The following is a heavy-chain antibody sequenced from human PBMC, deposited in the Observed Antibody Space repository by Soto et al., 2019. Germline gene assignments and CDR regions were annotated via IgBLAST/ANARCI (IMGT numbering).Heavy chain of an antibody. V-gene: IGHV3-9*01. D-gene: IGHD1-20*01. CDR2: ISWNGGSV. CDR3: AKDNNLKNHSYYGMDA. J-gene: IGHJ6*02. Sequence: EVQLVESGGGLVQPGRSLRLSCAASGFTYDDYAMHWVRQAPGKGLEWVSGISWNGGSVGYADSVRGRFTISRDNAKNCLYLKMNILRTEDTALYYCAKDNNLKNHSYYGMDAWGQGIAVIVSS. CDR1: GFTYDDYA.